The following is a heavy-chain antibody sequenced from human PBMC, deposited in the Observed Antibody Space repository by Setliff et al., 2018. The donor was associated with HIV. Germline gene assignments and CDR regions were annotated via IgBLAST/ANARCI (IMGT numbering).Heavy chain of an antibody. CDR1: GYTFTGYY. V-gene: IGHV1-2*02. CDR3: ARDRERGQYSRSAVGGYYYYYMDV. Sequence: ASVKVSCKASGYTFTGYYMHWVRQAPGQGLEWMGWINPNSGGTDYAQKFQGRVTMTRDTSISTAYMEVHRLRSDDTAVYYCARDRERGQYSRSAVGGYYYYYMDVWGKGTTVTVSS. CDR2: INPNSGGT. J-gene: IGHJ6*03. D-gene: IGHD6-6*01.